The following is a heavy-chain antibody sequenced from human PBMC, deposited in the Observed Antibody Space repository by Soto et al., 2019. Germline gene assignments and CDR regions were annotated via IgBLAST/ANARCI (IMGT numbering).Heavy chain of an antibody. Sequence: EVQLLESGGGLVQPGGSLRLSCAASGFTFSSYAMSWVRQASGKGLEWVSAISGSGGSTYYADSVKGRFTISRDNSKNTLYLQMNSPRAEDTAVYYCAKDPFLMVYAIHFDYWGQGTLVTVSS. CDR3: AKDPFLMVYAIHFDY. J-gene: IGHJ4*02. V-gene: IGHV3-23*01. CDR2: ISGSGGST. CDR1: GFTFSSYA. D-gene: IGHD2-8*01.